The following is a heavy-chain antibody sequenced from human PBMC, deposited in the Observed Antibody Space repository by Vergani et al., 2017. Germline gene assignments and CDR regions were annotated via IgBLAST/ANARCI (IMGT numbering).Heavy chain of an antibody. CDR2: IYHSGST. V-gene: IGHV4-4*02. CDR3: ARKSGCSSTSCYDDAFDI. D-gene: IGHD2-2*01. CDR1: GGSISSSNW. Sequence: QVQLQESGPGLVKPSGPLSLTCAVSGGSISSSNWWSWVRQPPGKGLEWIGEIYHSGSTNYNPSLKSRVTISADKSKNQFSLKLSSVTAADTAVYYCARKSGCSSTSCYDDAFDIWGKGTMVTVSS. J-gene: IGHJ3*02.